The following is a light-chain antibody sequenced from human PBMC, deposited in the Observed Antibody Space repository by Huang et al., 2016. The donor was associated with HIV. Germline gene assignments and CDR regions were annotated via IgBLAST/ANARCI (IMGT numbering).Light chain of an antibody. J-gene: IGKJ2*01. CDR2: GAS. V-gene: IGKV3-15*01. CDR1: QRVATN. CDR3: QQYHNWPYT. Sequence: EIIMTQSPATLSLSPGEGASLPCRANQRVATNLSWYHHRPGQSPRCLIFGASTMAAGRPGRCSGSGSGTQFSLTVSSLQSEDFAVYYCQQYHNWPYTFGQGTKLEI.